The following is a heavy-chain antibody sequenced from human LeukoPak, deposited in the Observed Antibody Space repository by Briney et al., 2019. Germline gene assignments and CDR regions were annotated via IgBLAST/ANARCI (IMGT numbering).Heavy chain of an antibody. CDR1: GGSISPYY. CDR2: LYVSGST. J-gene: IGHJ4*02. D-gene: IGHD1-14*01. V-gene: IGHV4-4*07. CDR3: ARQGEIRNLDY. Sequence: KPSETLSLTCTVSGGSISPYYWNWIRQPAGKGLEWIGRLYVSGSTDYNPSLKSRVTISVDTSKNQFSLKLSSVTAADTAVYYCARQGEIRNLDYWGQGTLVTVSS.